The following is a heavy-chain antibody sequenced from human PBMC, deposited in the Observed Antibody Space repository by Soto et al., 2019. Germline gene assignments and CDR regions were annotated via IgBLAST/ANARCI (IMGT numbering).Heavy chain of an antibody. V-gene: IGHV3-74*01. CDR3: AKDRGGYASH. J-gene: IGHJ4*02. CDR2: INTDGSTT. Sequence: EVQLVESGGGLVQPGGSLRLSCAASGFTFSNYWMHWVRQAPGKGTVWVSRINTDGSTTNYADSVKGRFTDSRDNAKNTLYRQTNSRGGEDTAVYYCAKDRGGYASHWGQGTLVTVSS. D-gene: IGHD3-16*01. CDR1: GFTFSNYW.